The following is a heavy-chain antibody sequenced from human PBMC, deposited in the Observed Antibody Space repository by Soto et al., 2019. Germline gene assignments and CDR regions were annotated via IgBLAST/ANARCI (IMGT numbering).Heavy chain of an antibody. CDR3: VTVNLVGAAYYFDY. CDR2: IYYSGTT. CDR1: GGSISSSSYY. D-gene: IGHD1-26*01. V-gene: IGHV4-39*07. Sequence: TLSLTCTVSGGSISSSSYYWGWIRQPPGKGLEWIGSIYYSGTTYSHPSLNSRVSISVDTSENQFSLRLTSVTAADTAVYYCVTVNLVGAAYYFDYWGPGTLVTVSS. J-gene: IGHJ4*02.